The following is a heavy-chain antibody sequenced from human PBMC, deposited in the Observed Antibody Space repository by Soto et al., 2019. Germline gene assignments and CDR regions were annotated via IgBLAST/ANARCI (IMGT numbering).Heavy chain of an antibody. CDR3: ARDGGVSYSSSSTDDEGYYYYGMDV. D-gene: IGHD6-13*01. Sequence: ASVKVSCKASGYTFTSYYMHWVRQAPGQGLEWMGIINPSGGSTSYAQKFQGRVTMTRDTSTSTVYMELSSLRSEDTAVYYCARDGGVSYSSSSTDDEGYYYYGMDVWGQGTTVTVSS. CDR1: GYTFTSYY. CDR2: INPSGGST. J-gene: IGHJ6*02. V-gene: IGHV1-46*01.